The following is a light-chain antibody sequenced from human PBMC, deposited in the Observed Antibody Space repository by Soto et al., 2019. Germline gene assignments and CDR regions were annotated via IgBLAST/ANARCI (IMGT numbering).Light chain of an antibody. V-gene: IGKV3-20*01. CDR2: GAS. J-gene: IGKJ5*01. CDR3: QQSGYSTIP. CDR1: QSFSSSF. Sequence: VCTQSPGTLSLSPGERATLSCRASQSFSSSFLSWYQQKRGQAPRLLMFGASSRATGIPDRFSGSGYGTDFTLTIYSLEPEDFAVYYCQQSGYSTIPFGQGTRLEFK.